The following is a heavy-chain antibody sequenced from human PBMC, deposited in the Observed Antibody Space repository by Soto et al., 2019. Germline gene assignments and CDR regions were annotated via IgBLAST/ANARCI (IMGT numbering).Heavy chain of an antibody. CDR1: GFNFNAYV. V-gene: IGHV3-23*01. J-gene: IGHJ6*02. CDR2: ISFTGDSR. D-gene: IGHD2-2*01. Sequence: GGSLRLSCAASGFNFNAYVMNWVRQAPGKGLEWVSIISFTGDSRYYVDSVKDRFTISRDNSQNTLYLQMNSLRAEDTAVYYCAKKSCSSPGCPYGMDVWGQGTTVTVSS. CDR3: AKKSCSSPGCPYGMDV.